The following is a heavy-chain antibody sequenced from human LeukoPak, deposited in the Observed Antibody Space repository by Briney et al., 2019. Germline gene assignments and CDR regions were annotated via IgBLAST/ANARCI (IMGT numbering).Heavy chain of an antibody. CDR1: GGSISSYY. J-gene: IGHJ4*02. Sequence: SETLSLTCTVSGGSISSYYWSWIRQPPGKGLEWIGYIYYSGSTNYNPSLKSRVTISVDRSKNQFSLKLSSVTAADTAVYYCARVVAATLDYWGQGTLVTVSS. V-gene: IGHV4-59*08. D-gene: IGHD2-15*01. CDR3: ARVVAATLDY. CDR2: IYYSGST.